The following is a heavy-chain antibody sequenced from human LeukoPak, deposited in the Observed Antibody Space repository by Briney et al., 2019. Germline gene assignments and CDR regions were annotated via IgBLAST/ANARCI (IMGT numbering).Heavy chain of an antibody. CDR1: GYTFTSYY. V-gene: IGHV1-46*01. D-gene: IGHD3-22*01. J-gene: IGHJ4*02. Sequence: ASVKVSCKASGYTFTSYYMHWVRQAPGQGLEWMGIINPSGGSTSYAQKFQGRVTITADESTSIAYMELSSLRSEDTAVYYCARGGYYYDSSGYFYFDYWGQGTLVTVSS. CDR2: INPSGGST. CDR3: ARGGYYYDSSGYFYFDY.